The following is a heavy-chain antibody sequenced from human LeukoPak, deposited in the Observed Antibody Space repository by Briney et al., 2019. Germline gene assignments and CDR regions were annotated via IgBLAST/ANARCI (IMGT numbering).Heavy chain of an antibody. CDR2: ITSSSNYV. V-gene: IGHV3-21*01. CDR3: AKSQSGDFPNWDY. Sequence: PGGSLRLSCAGSGFTFSSYSMTWARQAPGKGLEWVSSITSSSNYVYYADSLKGRFTISRDNAKSSLYLQMNSLRAEDTAVYYCAKSQSGDFPNWDYWGQGTLVTVSS. J-gene: IGHJ4*02. D-gene: IGHD2-21*02. CDR1: GFTFSSYS.